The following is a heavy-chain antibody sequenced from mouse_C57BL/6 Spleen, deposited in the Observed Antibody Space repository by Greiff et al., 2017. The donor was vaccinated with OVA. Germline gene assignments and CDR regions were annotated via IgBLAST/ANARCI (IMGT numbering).Heavy chain of an antibody. Sequence: EVQLQESGGDLVKPGGSLKLSCAASGFTFSSYGMSWVRQTPDKRLEWVATISSGGSYTYYPDSVKGRFTISRDNAKNTLYLQMSSLKSEDTAMYYCAREEGLGLDYWGQGTTLTVSS. D-gene: IGHD4-1*01. CDR3: AREEGLGLDY. CDR1: GFTFSSYG. V-gene: IGHV5-6*01. CDR2: ISSGGSYT. J-gene: IGHJ2*01.